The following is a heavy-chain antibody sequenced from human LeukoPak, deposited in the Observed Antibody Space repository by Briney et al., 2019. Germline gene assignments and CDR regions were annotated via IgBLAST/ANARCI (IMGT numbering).Heavy chain of an antibody. CDR2: ISGSGGST. Sequence: GGSLRLSCAGSGFAFGSYVMSWVRQAPGKGLEWVSAISGSGGSTNYADSVKGRFTISRDNSKNTLYLQMNSLRAEDTAVYYCAKEREYCTNGVCSPLDYWGQGTLVTVSS. CDR1: GFAFGSYV. CDR3: AKEREYCTNGVCSPLDY. J-gene: IGHJ4*02. D-gene: IGHD2-8*01. V-gene: IGHV3-23*01.